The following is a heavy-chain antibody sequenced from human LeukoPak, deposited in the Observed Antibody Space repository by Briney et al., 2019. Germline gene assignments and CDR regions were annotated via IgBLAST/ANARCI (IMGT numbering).Heavy chain of an antibody. V-gene: IGHV4-34*01. D-gene: IGHD3-16*01. J-gene: IGHJ4*02. CDR1: GGSFNVYY. CDR2: INHTGRT. Sequence: SETLSLTCAVYGGSFNVYYWSWIRQPPGKGLEWIGEINHTGRTNYNPSLKSRVTISVDTSKNQSSLKLSSVTAAETAVYYCARDERLYYDYVWGSSIFDYWGQGTLVTVSS. CDR3: ARDERLYYDYVWGSSIFDY.